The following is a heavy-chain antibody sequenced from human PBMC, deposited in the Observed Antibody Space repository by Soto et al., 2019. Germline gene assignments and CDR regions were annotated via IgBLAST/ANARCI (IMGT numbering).Heavy chain of an antibody. CDR1: GSTFSSYW. CDR2: INSDGSST. D-gene: IGHD1-26*01. CDR3: VRVGLVGATSLSNAWFDP. J-gene: IGHJ5*02. V-gene: IGHV3-74*01. Sequence: GGSLRLSCAASGSTFSSYWMHWVRQAPGKGLVWVSRINSDGSSTSYADSVKGQVIISADKSITTAYLQWSSLKASDTAMYYCVRVGLVGATSLSNAWFDPWGQGTLVTVSS.